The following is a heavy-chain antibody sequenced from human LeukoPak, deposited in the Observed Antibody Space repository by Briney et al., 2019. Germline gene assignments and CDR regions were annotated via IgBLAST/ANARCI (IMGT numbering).Heavy chain of an antibody. CDR2: ISSSSSYI. CDR3: AGESGYYDSSGPFDY. J-gene: IGHJ4*02. V-gene: IGHV3-21*01. Sequence: PGGSLRLSCAASGFTFSSYSMNWVRQAPGKGLEWVSSISSSSSYIYYADSVKGRFTISRDNAKNSLYLQMNSLRAEDTAVYYCAGESGYYDSSGPFDYWGQGTLVTVSS. D-gene: IGHD3-22*01. CDR1: GFTFSSYS.